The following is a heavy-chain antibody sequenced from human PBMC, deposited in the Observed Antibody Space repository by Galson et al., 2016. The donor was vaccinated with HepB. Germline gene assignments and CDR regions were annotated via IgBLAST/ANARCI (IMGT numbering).Heavy chain of an antibody. V-gene: IGHV3-9*01. CDR1: GFKFEDYA. J-gene: IGHJ4*02. CDR2: ITRQSGRP. CDR3: AKAGLNTMTLFDL. Sequence: SLRLSCAASGFKFEDYAVHWVRQPPGKGLEWVSGITRQSGRPGYADSVKGRFTISRDNARRSVSLQMNNLTSEDTAVYYCAKAGLNTMTLFDLWGQGTLVLVSS. D-gene: IGHD3-3*01.